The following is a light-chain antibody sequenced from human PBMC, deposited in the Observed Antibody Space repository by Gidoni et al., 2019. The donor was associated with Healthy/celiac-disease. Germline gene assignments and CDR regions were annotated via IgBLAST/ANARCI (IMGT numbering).Light chain of an antibody. V-gene: IGKV3-20*01. CDR2: GAS. CDR1: QSLSSRY. CDR3: QQYGSSPLT. Sequence: EIVLTKSPGTLSLSPGESATLSCRASQSLSSRYVAWYQHKPGQAPRLLIYGASSRATGSPDRFSGSGSGTDFTLTISRLEPEDFAVYYCQQYGSSPLTFGGGTKVEIK. J-gene: IGKJ4*01.